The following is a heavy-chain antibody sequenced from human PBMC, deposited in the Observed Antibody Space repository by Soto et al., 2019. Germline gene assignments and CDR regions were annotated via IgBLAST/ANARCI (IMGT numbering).Heavy chain of an antibody. CDR1: GGSFSGYY. V-gene: IGHV4-34*01. Sequence: SLTCAVYGGSFSGYYWSWIRQPPGKGLEWIGEINHSGSTNYNPSLKSRVTISVDTSKNQFSLKLSSVTAADTAVYYCARVSGMAAAVTYNWFDPWGQGTLVTVSS. CDR3: ARVSGMAAAVTYNWFDP. CDR2: INHSGST. D-gene: IGHD6-13*01. J-gene: IGHJ5*02.